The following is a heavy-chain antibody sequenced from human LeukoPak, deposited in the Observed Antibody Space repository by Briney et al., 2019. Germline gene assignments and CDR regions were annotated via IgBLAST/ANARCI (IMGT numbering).Heavy chain of an antibody. CDR2: ISSSSSTI. D-gene: IGHD2-21*01. CDR1: GFTFSSHS. V-gene: IGHV3-48*01. CDR3: ARDYAYCGGDCYSYPYFDY. Sequence: GGSLRLSCAASGFTFSSHSMNWVRQAPGKGLEWVPYISSSSSTIYYADSVKGRFTISRDNAKNSLYLQMNSLRAEYTAVYYCARDYAYCGGDCYSYPYFDYWGQGTLVTVSS. J-gene: IGHJ4*02.